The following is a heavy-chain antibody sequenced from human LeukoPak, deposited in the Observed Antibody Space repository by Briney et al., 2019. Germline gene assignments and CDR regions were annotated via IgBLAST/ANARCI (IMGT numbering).Heavy chain of an antibody. Sequence: GGSLRLSCAASGFTFSSYAMSWVRQAPGEGLEWVSAISGSGGNTYYADSVKGRFTISRDNSKNALYLQMNSLRAEDTAVYYCAKTLYSSSSGGADYWGQGSLVTVSS. CDR1: GFTFSSYA. CDR3: AKTLYSSSSGGADY. D-gene: IGHD6-6*01. CDR2: ISGSGGNT. J-gene: IGHJ4*02. V-gene: IGHV3-23*01.